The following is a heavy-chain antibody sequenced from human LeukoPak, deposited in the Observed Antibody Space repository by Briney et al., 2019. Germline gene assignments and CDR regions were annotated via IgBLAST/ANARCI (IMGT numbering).Heavy chain of an antibody. Sequence: PGGSLRLSCGASGFTFSAYWMSWVRLAPGRGLEWVATIKRDGSETLYVDSVKGRFTISRDNAENSLYLQMNSLRAEDTAVYYCARDPDSDSTGWYYFDYWGQGTLVIVSS. CDR3: ARDPDSDSTGWYYFDY. D-gene: IGHD6-19*01. V-gene: IGHV3-7*01. J-gene: IGHJ4*02. CDR2: IKRDGSET. CDR1: GFTFSAYW.